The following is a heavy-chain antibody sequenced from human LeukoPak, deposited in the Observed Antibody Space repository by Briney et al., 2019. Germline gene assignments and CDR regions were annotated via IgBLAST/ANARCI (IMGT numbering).Heavy chain of an antibody. CDR1: GFTFSSYG. CDR2: IKQDGSEK. D-gene: IGHD3-16*01. V-gene: IGHV3-7*01. CDR3: ARDRASDSRLAG. Sequence: GGSLRLSCAASGFTFSSYGMSWVRQGPGKGLEWVANIKQDGSEKYYVDSVKGRFTISRDNAKNSLYLQMNSLRAEDTAVYYCARDRASDSRLAGWGQGTLVTVSS. J-gene: IGHJ4*02.